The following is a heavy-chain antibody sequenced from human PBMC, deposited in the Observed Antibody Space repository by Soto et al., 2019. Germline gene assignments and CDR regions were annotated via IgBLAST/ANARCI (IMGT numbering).Heavy chain of an antibody. D-gene: IGHD3-22*01. CDR1: GGSFSGYY. CDR3: ARGRAEYYYDSSGYFHWFDP. CDR2: INHSGSP. V-gene: IGHV4-34*01. J-gene: IGHJ5*02. Sequence: SQTLSLTCAVYGGSFSGYYWSWLRQPLGKGLEWIGEINHSGSPNYNPSLKSRVTISEDTSKNQFSLKLSSATAADTAVYYCARGRAEYYYDSSGYFHWFDPWGQGTLVTVSP.